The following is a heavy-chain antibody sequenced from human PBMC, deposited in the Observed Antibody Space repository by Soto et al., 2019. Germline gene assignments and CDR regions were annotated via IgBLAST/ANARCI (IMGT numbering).Heavy chain of an antibody. D-gene: IGHD3-3*01. V-gene: IGHV4-30-2*05. J-gene: IGHJ5*02. CDR3: ARSSFTSTIFGFNWFDP. CDR1: GGSISSGGYS. CDR2: IYHSGST. Sequence: ASETLSLTCAVSGGSISSGGYSWIWIRQPPGKGLEWIGYIYHSGSTYYNPSLKSRVTISVDTSKNQFSLKLSSVTAADTAVYYCARSSFTSTIFGFNWFDPWGQGTLVTVSS.